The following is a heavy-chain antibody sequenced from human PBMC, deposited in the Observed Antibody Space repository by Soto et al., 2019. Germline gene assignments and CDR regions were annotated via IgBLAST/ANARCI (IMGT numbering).Heavy chain of an antibody. V-gene: IGHV4-59*01. D-gene: IGHD5-12*01. CDR1: GGSITSYY. CDR2: AFDSGGS. J-gene: IGHJ4*02. Sequence: QVQLQESGPGLVKPSETLSLICTVSGGSITSYYWSWIRQPPGKGLEWIGYAFDSGGSNYNPSLRSRVTISEDTYTNQISLKLTSVTTADAAVYYCARSPSGYDYLDYWGQGTLVTVSS. CDR3: ARSPSGYDYLDY.